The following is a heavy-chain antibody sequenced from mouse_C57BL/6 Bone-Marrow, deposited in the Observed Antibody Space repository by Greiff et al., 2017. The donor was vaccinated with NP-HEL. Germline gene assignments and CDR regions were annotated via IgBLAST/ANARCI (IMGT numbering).Heavy chain of an antibody. J-gene: IGHJ4*01. D-gene: IGHD2-1*01. V-gene: IGHV5-2*01. CDR2: INSDGGST. CDR3: ARHGGGNYPYAMDY. Sequence: DVMLVESGGGLVQPGESLKLSCESNEYEFPSHDMSWVRKTPEKRLELVAAINSDGGSTYYPDTMERRFIISRDNTKKTLYLQMSSLRSEDTALYYCARHGGGNYPYAMDYWGQGTSVTVSS. CDR1: EYEFPSHD.